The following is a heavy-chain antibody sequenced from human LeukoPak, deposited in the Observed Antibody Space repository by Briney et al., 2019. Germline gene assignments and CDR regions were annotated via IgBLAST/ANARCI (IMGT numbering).Heavy chain of an antibody. CDR1: GFTFSSYG. J-gene: IGHJ4*02. CDR3: AREGYYGSGSPPSLYFDY. V-gene: IGHV3-30*03. D-gene: IGHD3-10*01. CDR2: TSSDLNVK. Sequence: GGSLRLSCAASGFTFSSYGMHWVRQAPGKGLEWVAVTSSDLNVKLYADSVKGRFTISRDNSRSTLYLQMNSLRPEDTAIYYCAREGYYGSGSPPSLYFDYWGQGPLVTVSS.